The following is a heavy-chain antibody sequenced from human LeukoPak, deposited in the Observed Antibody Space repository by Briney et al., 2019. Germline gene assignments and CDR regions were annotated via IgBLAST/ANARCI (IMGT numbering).Heavy chain of an antibody. CDR1: GGXFSGYY. V-gene: IGHV4-34*01. D-gene: IGHD3-9*01. CDR2: INHSGST. J-gene: IGHJ4*02. Sequence: PSETLSLTCAVYGGXFSGYYCSWIRQPPGKGQEWIGEINHSGSTNYNPSLKSRVTISVDTSKNQFSLKLSSVTAADTAVYYCARGLRYYDILTGYYTYYFDYWGQGTLVTVSS. CDR3: ARGLRYYDILTGYYTYYFDY.